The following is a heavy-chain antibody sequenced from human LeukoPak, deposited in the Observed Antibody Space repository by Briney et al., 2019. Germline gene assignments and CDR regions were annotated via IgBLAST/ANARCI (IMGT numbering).Heavy chain of an antibody. CDR3: ARGTTVTREGYFDY. J-gene: IGHJ4*02. CDR2: IYHSGST. CDR1: GGSISSGGYS. D-gene: IGHD4-17*01. V-gene: IGHV4-30-2*01. Sequence: SETLSLTCAVSGGSISSGGYSWSWIRQPPGKGLEWIGYIYHSGSTYYNPSLKSRVTISVDRSKNQLSLKLSSVTAADTAVYYCARGTTVTREGYFDYWGQGTLVTVSS.